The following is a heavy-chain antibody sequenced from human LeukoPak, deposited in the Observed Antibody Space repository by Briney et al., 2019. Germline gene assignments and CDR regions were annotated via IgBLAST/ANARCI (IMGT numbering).Heavy chain of an antibody. J-gene: IGHJ1*01. D-gene: IGHD1-1*01. CDR3: AKTTALLRYFQH. Sequence: GGSLRLSCAASGSTFSSYAMSWVRQAPGKGLEWVSAISGSGGSTYYADSVKGRFTISRDNSKNTLYLQMNSLRAEDTAVYYCAKTTALLRYFQHWGQGALVTVSS. CDR2: ISGSGGST. V-gene: IGHV3-23*01. CDR1: GSTFSSYA.